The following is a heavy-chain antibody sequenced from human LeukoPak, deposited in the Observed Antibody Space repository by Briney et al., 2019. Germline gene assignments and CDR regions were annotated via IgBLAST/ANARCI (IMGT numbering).Heavy chain of an antibody. D-gene: IGHD4-17*01. J-gene: IGHJ4*02. CDR2: IKSKTDGGTT. CDR3: TTGPRGYGDYVFDY. Sequence: GGSLRLSCAACGFTFSNAWMSWVRQAPGKGLEWVGRIKSKTDGGTTDYAAPVKGRFTISRDDSKNTLYLQMNSLKTEDTAVYYCTTGPRGYGDYVFDYWGQGTLVTVSS. V-gene: IGHV3-15*01. CDR1: GFTFSNAW.